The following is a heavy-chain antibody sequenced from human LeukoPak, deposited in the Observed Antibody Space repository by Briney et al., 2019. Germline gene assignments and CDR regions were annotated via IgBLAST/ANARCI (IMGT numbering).Heavy chain of an antibody. CDR2: IIPIFGTA. D-gene: IGHD6-13*01. J-gene: IGHJ6*03. V-gene: IGHV1-69*05. CDR3: ARSESRIAATHGYYYYMDG. Sequence: SVKVSCKASGGTFSSYAISWVRQAPGQGLEWMGGIIPIFGTANYAQKFQGRVTITTDESTSTAYMELSSLRSEDTAVYYCARSESRIAATHGYYYYMDGWGKGTTVTVSS. CDR1: GGTFSSYA.